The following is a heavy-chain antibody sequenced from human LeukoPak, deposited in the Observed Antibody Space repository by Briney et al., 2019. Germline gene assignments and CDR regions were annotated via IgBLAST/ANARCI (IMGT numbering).Heavy chain of an antibody. D-gene: IGHD2-21*02. Sequence: ASVKVSCKASGYTFTSYYMHWVRQAPGQGLEWMGIINPSGGSTSYAQKFQGRVTMTRDMSTSTVYMELSSLRSEDTAVYYCAREGKVCGGDCFPAPFDYWGQGTLVTVSS. CDR1: GYTFTSYY. J-gene: IGHJ4*02. CDR2: INPSGGST. CDR3: AREGKVCGGDCFPAPFDY. V-gene: IGHV1-46*01.